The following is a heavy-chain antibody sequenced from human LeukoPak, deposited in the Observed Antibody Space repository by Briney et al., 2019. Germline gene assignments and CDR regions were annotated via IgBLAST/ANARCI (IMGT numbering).Heavy chain of an antibody. CDR2: TSDSGGSI. Sequence: GGSLRLSCAASGFIFRDYAMSWVRQAPGKGLEWVSATSDSGGSIYYADSVKGRFTISRDNPKNTLYLQMNSLRAEDTAVYYCAKAMTKGPPFDYWGQGTLVTVSS. J-gene: IGHJ4*02. D-gene: IGHD3-22*01. CDR3: AKAMTKGPPFDY. CDR1: GFIFRDYA. V-gene: IGHV3-23*01.